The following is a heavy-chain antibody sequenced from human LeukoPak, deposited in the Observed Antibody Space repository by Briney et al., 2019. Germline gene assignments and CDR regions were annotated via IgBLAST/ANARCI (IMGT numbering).Heavy chain of an antibody. D-gene: IGHD4-11*01. J-gene: IGHJ4*02. CDR2: SYYSGST. Sequence: KTSETLSLTCTVSGGSISSSSYYWGWIRQPPGKGLEWIGSSYYSGSTYYNPSLKSRVTISVDTSKNQFSLKLSSVTAADTAVYYCASVNYSNGGFDYWGQGTLVTVSS. CDR3: ASVNYSNGGFDY. CDR1: GGSISSSSYY. V-gene: IGHV4-39*01.